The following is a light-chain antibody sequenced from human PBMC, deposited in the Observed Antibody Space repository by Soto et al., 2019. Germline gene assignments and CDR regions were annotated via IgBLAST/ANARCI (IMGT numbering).Light chain of an antibody. V-gene: IGLV4-69*01. J-gene: IGLJ3*02. CDR1: GGHSSYA. CDR3: QTWSTGIRV. CDR2: LNSDGSH. Sequence: QTVVTQSPSASASLGASVKLTCTLSGGHSSYAIAWHQQQPEKGPRYLMKLNSDGSHSKGDGIPDRFSGSSSGTERYLTISSLQSEDEADYYCQTWSTGIRVFGGGTKLTVL.